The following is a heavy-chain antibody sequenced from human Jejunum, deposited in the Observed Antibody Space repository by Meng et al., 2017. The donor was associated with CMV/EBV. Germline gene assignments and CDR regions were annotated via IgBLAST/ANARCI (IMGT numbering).Heavy chain of an antibody. V-gene: IGHV3-74*01. CDR1: SYW. Sequence: SYWMHWVRQVPGKGLVFVSRINSDGSSTSYADSVKGRFTISRDNANNTLYLQMNSLRAEDTAVYYCARDSSASSYVTYSLYGMDVWGQGTTVTVSS. J-gene: IGHJ6*02. D-gene: IGHD2-15*01. CDR2: INSDGSST. CDR3: ARDSSASSYVTYSLYGMDV.